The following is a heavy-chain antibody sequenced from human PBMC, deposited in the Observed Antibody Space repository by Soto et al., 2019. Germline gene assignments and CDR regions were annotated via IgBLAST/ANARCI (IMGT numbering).Heavy chain of an antibody. D-gene: IGHD6-6*01. Sequence: SETLSLTCTVSGGSISSGGYYWSWIRQHPGKGLEWIGYIYYSGSTYYNPSLKSRVTISVDTSKNQFSLKLRSVTAADTAVYYCARCSIVARRFNWFDPWGKGPLVTASS. J-gene: IGHJ5*02. CDR1: GGSISSGGYY. CDR2: IYYSGST. V-gene: IGHV4-31*03. CDR3: ARCSIVARRFNWFDP.